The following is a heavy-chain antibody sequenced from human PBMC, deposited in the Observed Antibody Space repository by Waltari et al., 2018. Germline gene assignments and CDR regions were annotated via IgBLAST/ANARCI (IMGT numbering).Heavy chain of an antibody. CDR3: ARDPSEYYDILTGYTPDY. J-gene: IGHJ4*02. V-gene: IGHV4-38-2*02. CDR2: IYHSGST. D-gene: IGHD3-9*01. Sequence: QVQLQESGPGLVTPSETLSLTCAVSGYSISSGYYWGWLRQPPGRGLEWIGSIYHSGSTYYNPSLKSRVTISVDTSKNQFSLKLSSVTAADTAVYYCARDPSEYYDILTGYTPDYWGQGTLVTVSS. CDR1: GYSISSGYY.